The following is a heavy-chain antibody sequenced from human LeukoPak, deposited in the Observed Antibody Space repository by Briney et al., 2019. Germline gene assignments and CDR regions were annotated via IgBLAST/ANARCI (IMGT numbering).Heavy chain of an antibody. D-gene: IGHD3-16*01. V-gene: IGHV3-21*04. Sequence: PGGSLRLSCAASGFTFSSYSMNWVRQAPGKGLEWVSSISSSSSYIYYADSVKGRFAISRDNAKNSLYLQMNSLRAEDTAVYYCAKERRDYPAKHAQTFDYWGQGTLVTVSS. CDR1: GFTFSSYS. CDR2: ISSSSSYI. J-gene: IGHJ4*02. CDR3: AKERRDYPAKHAQTFDY.